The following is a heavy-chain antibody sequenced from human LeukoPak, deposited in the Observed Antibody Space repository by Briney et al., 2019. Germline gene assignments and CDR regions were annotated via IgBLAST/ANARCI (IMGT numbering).Heavy chain of an antibody. J-gene: IGHJ6*03. Sequence: TGGSLRLSCAASGFTFSSYWMSWVRQAPGKGLEWVANIKQDGSEKYYVDSVKGRFTISRDNAKNSLYLQMNSLRAEDTAVYYRATELERLNYMDVWGKGTTVTVSS. CDR1: GFTFSSYW. D-gene: IGHD1-1*01. CDR3: ATELERLNYMDV. V-gene: IGHV3-7*01. CDR2: IKQDGSEK.